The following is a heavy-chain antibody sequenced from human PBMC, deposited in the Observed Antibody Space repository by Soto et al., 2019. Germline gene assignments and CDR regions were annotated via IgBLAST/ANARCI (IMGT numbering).Heavy chain of an antibody. CDR1: GFTLSRYA. D-gene: IGHD3-22*01. J-gene: IGHJ4*02. V-gene: IGHV3-30*04. Sequence: XXSLRLSCVVSGFTLSRYAMHWVRQAPGKGLEWVAAISYDGTNKNYADSVKGRFTISGDNSKDTLYLQMDSLRPDDTAVYYCARPPFDSSGYYRNWGQGTLVTVSS. CDR3: ARPPFDSSGYYRN. CDR2: ISYDGTNK.